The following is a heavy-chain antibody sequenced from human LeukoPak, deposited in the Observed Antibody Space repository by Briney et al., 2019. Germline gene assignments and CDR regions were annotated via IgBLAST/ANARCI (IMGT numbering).Heavy chain of an antibody. D-gene: IGHD3-22*01. V-gene: IGHV4-34*12. CDR2: IIPSGST. CDR3: AKSNGYGLIDI. Sequence: SETLSLTCAVYGGSFGGYYWSWIRQPPGKGLEWIGEIIPSGSTNYSPSLKSRVTISLDTSRNQFSLKLNSVTAADTAVYYCAKSNGYGLIDIWGQGTMVTVSS. J-gene: IGHJ3*02. CDR1: GGSFGGYY.